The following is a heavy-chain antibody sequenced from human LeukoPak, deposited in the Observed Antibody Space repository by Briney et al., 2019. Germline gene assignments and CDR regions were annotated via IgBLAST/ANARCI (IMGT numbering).Heavy chain of an antibody. Sequence: KPGESLKISCKGSGYNFTSYWIAWVRQLPGKGLEWMGTIYPGDSDTRNSPSFQGQVTISVDKSLSTAYLQWSSLKTSDTAIYYCGRLRGSAGGYFDYWGQGTLVTVSS. CDR1: GYNFTSYW. CDR2: IYPGDSDT. V-gene: IGHV5-51*01. CDR3: GRLRGSAGGYFDY. J-gene: IGHJ4*02. D-gene: IGHD6-13*01.